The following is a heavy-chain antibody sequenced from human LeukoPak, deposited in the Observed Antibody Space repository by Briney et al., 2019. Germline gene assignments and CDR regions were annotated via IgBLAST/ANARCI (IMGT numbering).Heavy chain of an antibody. CDR1: GFTVSSGY. D-gene: IGHD4-23*01. J-gene: IGHJ4*02. CDR3: SRIKYGGNSGYHFDY. V-gene: IGHV3-53*01. CDR2: IYTDGRT. Sequence: PGRSLRLSCAASGFTVSSGYMSWVRQAPGKGLEWVSVIYTDGRTFFADFVKGRFTISRDTSKNMLYLQMNSLRVDDPAVYYCSRIKYGGNSGYHFDYWGQGTLVTVSS.